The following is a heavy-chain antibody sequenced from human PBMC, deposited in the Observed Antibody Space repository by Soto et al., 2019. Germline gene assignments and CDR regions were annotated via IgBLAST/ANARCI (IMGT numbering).Heavy chain of an antibody. Sequence: QVQLVESGGGVVQPGRSLRLSCAASGFNFRTYAMHWVRQAPGKGLEWVSVVSYDGSVKNYADSVKGRFTMSRDNSKRTVALQMNSLRGDDTALYYCVKDRGLGQRHFDHWGQGTLVTVSS. J-gene: IGHJ4*02. CDR2: VSYDGSVK. CDR1: GFNFRTYA. D-gene: IGHD3-3*01. CDR3: VKDRGLGQRHFDH. V-gene: IGHV3-30*18.